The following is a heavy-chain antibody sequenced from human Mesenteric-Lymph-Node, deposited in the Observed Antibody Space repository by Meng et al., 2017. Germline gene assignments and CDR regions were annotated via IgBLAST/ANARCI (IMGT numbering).Heavy chain of an antibody. CDR1: GVSISSNTHY. J-gene: IGHJ5*02. Sequence: QVQLRQWGACLVKSSEPLSRTCTISGVSISSNTHYWGWIRQSPGKGLEWIGSLFYSGSTYYNPSLKSRLTMSVDTSNNQFSLKLSSVTAADTAVYYCARPIAAAGWFDPWGQGTLVTVSS. CDR2: LFYSGST. V-gene: IGHV4-39*01. CDR3: ARPIAAAGWFDP. D-gene: IGHD6-13*01.